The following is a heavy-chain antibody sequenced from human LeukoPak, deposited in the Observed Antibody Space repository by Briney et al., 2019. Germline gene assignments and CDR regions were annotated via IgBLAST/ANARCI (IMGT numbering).Heavy chain of an antibody. CDR2: IRSEPNSYAT. CDR1: GFTFNNYA. CDR3: TRSGNYYYYMDV. J-gene: IGHJ6*03. V-gene: IGHV3-73*01. Sequence: GGSLRLSCAASGFTFNNYAMTWERQAPGQGLEWGGRIRSEPNSYATAYAASVKGRFTISREDSKNTTYLQMNSLKTEDTAVYYCTRSGNYYYYMDVWGKGTTVAVSS. D-gene: IGHD1-26*01.